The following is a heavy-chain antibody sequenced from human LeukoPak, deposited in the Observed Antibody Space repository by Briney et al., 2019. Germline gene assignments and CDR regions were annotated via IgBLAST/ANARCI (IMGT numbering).Heavy chain of an antibody. D-gene: IGHD3-10*01. Sequence: ASVKVSCKASGYTFTGYYMHWVRQAPGQGLEWMGWINPNSGGTNYAQKFQGRVTMTRDTSISTAYMELSRLRSDDTAVYYCARGQLGTLVRGVIVNWGQGTLVTVSS. V-gene: IGHV1-2*02. CDR3: ARGQLGTLVRGVIVN. J-gene: IGHJ4*02. CDR1: GYTFTGYY. CDR2: INPNSGGT.